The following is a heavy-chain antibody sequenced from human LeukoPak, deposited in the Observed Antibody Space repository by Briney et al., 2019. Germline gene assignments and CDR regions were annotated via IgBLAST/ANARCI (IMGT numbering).Heavy chain of an antibody. V-gene: IGHV3-7*01. CDR3: ARDHHDILTGYYSNYYNYYYMDV. Sequence: GGSLRLSCAASGFTFSSNWMSWVRQAPGKGLEWVANIKEDGSEKYYVDSVRGRFTLSRDNAENSLYLQMNSLRAEDTAVYYCARDHHDILTGYYSNYYNYYYMDVWGKGTTVTVSS. D-gene: IGHD3-9*01. J-gene: IGHJ6*03. CDR2: IKEDGSEK. CDR1: GFTFSSNW.